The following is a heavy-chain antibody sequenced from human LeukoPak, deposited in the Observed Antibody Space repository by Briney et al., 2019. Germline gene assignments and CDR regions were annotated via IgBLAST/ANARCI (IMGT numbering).Heavy chain of an antibody. CDR1: GFTFSSYG. Sequence: ERSLRLSCTASGFTFSSYGMHWVRQAPGKGLEWVAVIWYDGSKHYYADSVKGRFTISRDNSKSTLYLQMNGLRAEDTAVYYCARAAFYYDSSGYYNFDYWGQGTLVTVSS. CDR2: IWYDGSKH. J-gene: IGHJ4*02. D-gene: IGHD3-22*01. CDR3: ARAAFYYDSSGYYNFDY. V-gene: IGHV3-33*01.